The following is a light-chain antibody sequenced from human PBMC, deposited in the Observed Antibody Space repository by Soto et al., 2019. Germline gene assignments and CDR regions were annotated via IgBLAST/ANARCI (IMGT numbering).Light chain of an antibody. CDR3: MIWYASSWV. Sequence: QPVLTQPSSLSASPGASASLTCTLRSGINVGTYRNYWYQQKPGSPPQYLLRYKSDSDKQQGSGVPSRFSGSKDASANVGILLISGLQSEDEADYYCMIWYASSWVFGGGTKLTVL. CDR2: YKSDSDK. J-gene: IGLJ3*02. V-gene: IGLV5-45*03. CDR1: SGINVGTYR.